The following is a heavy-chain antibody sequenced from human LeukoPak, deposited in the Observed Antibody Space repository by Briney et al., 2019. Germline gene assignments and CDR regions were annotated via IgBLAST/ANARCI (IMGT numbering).Heavy chain of an antibody. V-gene: IGHV4-61*02. CDR1: GGSISSGSYY. J-gene: IGHJ5*02. CDR3: ARDLGWFDP. Sequence: SETLSLTCTVSGGSISSGSYYWSWIRQPAGKGLEWIGRIYTSGSTNYNPSLKSRVTISVDTSKNRFSLKLSSVTAADTAIYYCARDLGWFDPWGQGTLVTVSS. CDR2: IYTSGST.